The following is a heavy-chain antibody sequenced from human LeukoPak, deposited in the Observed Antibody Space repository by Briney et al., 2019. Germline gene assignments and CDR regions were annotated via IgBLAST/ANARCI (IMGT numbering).Heavy chain of an antibody. CDR3: AKSPYDSSGYLDY. CDR2: ISWNSGSI. CDR1: GFTFDDYA. Sequence: GRSLRLSCAASGFTFDDYAMHWVRQAPGKGLEWVSGISWNSGSIGYADSVKGRFTISRDNAKNSLYLQMNSLRAEDMDLYYCAKSPYDSSGYLDYWGQGTLVTVSS. D-gene: IGHD3-22*01. J-gene: IGHJ4*02. V-gene: IGHV3-9*03.